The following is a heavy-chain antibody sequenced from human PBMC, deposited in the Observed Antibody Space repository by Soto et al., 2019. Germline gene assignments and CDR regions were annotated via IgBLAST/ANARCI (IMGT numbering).Heavy chain of an antibody. J-gene: IGHJ6*02. CDR3: TDGLDV. CDR2: IISKADGGTT. Sequence: GGSLRLSCAASEFTFSNAWMSWVRQAPGKGLEWVGRIISKADGGTTHYAAPVKGIFTISRDDLENMLFLQMNSLKTEDTALYYCTDGLDVWGPGTTVTVSS. V-gene: IGHV3-15*06. CDR1: EFTFSNAW.